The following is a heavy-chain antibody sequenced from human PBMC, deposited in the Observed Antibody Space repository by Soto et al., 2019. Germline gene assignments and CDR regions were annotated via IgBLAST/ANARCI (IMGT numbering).Heavy chain of an antibody. Sequence: EVQLVESGGGLVKPGGSLRLSCVASGFTFSSFHMNWVRQAPGEGLEWVSSISRNGNYIYYADSVKGRFTISRDNAENSLYLQMNSLRAEDTAVYYCARVFGVSSRPRGYYYYYMDVWGKGTTVTVSS. CDR2: ISRNGNYI. D-gene: IGHD3-3*01. CDR3: ARVFGVSSRPRGYYYYYMDV. J-gene: IGHJ6*03. V-gene: IGHV3-21*01. CDR1: GFTFSSFH.